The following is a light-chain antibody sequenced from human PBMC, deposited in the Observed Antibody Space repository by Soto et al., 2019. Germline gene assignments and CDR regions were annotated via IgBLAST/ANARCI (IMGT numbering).Light chain of an antibody. Sequence: QSVLTQPASVSGSPGQSITISCTGTSSDVGGYNYVSWYQQHPGKAPKLMIYEVSNRPSGVSNRFSGSKSGNTASLTISGLQAEDDADYYCCSYAGVSGVFGGGTKLTVL. CDR1: SSDVGGYNY. CDR2: EVS. CDR3: CSYAGVSGV. J-gene: IGLJ3*02. V-gene: IGLV2-14*01.